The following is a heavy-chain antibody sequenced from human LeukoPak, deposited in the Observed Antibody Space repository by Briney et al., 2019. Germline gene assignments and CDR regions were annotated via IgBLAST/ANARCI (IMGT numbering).Heavy chain of an antibody. CDR1: GFTFSSYS. Sequence: GGSLRLSCAASGFTFSSYSMNWVRQAPGKGLEWVSVIYSGGSTYYADSVKGRFTISRHNSKNTLYLQMNSLRAEDTAVYYCARGDSLDPWGQGTLVTVSS. CDR3: ARGDSLDP. J-gene: IGHJ5*02. V-gene: IGHV3-53*04. D-gene: IGHD3-22*01. CDR2: IYSGGST.